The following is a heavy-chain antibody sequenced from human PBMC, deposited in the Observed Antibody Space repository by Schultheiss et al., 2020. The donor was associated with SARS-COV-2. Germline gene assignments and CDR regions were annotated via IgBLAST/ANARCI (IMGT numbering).Heavy chain of an antibody. CDR2: IYYSGST. CDR1: GGSISSYY. Sequence: SETLSLTCTVSGGSISSYYWSWIRQPPGKGLEWIGYIYYSGSTNYNPSLKSRVTISVDTSKNQFSLNLSSVTAADTAVYYCARASGGSYYFWGQGTLVTVSS. CDR3: ARASGGSYYF. J-gene: IGHJ4*02. V-gene: IGHV4-59*01. D-gene: IGHD1-26*01.